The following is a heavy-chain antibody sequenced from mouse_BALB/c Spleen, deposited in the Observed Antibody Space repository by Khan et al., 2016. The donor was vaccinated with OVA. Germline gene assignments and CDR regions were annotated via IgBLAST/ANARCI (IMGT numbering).Heavy chain of an antibody. D-gene: IGHD1-2*01. CDR2: IYPTNGGT. V-gene: IGHV1S29*02. J-gene: IGHJ3*01. CDR3: ARAGYGSFAY. CDR1: GYTFTDYN. Sequence: VQLQQSGPELVKPGASVKISCKASGYTFTDYNMDWVKQSHGKTLEWIGYIYPTNGGTGYNQKFKTKATLNVDNYSSTAYMELRSLTTEDSAVYYCARAGYGSFAYWGHGTLVTVSA.